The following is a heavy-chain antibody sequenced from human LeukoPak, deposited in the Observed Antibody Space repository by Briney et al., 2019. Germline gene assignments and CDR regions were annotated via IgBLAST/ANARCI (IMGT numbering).Heavy chain of an antibody. V-gene: IGHV1-46*01. D-gene: IGHD7-27*01. CDR3: ARVGPWGAAHYYYYMDV. CDR1: GYTFTSYY. J-gene: IGHJ6*03. Sequence: ASVKVSCKASGYTFTSYYMHWVRQAPGQGLEWMGIINPSGGSTSYAQKFQGRVTMPRDMSTSTVYMELSSLRSEDTAVYYCARVGPWGAAHYYYYMDVWGKGTTVTVSS. CDR2: INPSGGST.